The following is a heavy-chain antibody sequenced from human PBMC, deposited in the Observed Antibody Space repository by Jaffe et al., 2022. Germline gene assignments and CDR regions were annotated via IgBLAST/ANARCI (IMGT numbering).Heavy chain of an antibody. Sequence: EVQLVESGGGLVQPGRSLRLSCAASGFTFDDYAMHWVRQAPGKGLEWVSGISWNSGSIGYADSVKGRFTISRDNAKNSLYLQMNSLRAEDTALYYCAKVYNQWLRPTGDAFDIWGQGTMVTVSS. CDR1: GFTFDDYA. V-gene: IGHV3-9*01. CDR2: ISWNSGSI. D-gene: IGHD5-12*01. CDR3: AKVYNQWLRPTGDAFDI. J-gene: IGHJ3*02.